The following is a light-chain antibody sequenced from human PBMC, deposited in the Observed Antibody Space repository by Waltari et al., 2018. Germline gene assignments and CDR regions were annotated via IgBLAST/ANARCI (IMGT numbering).Light chain of an antibody. Sequence: VLTQSPGTLSLSPGDRATLSCRASQSITKRYFAWYQQKPGPAPRLLIYCASRRPAGIPDRFSGSGSATEFTLTISRLEAEDSAVYYCQQYGSSIMYTFGQGTKLEIK. CDR2: CAS. J-gene: IGKJ2*01. V-gene: IGKV3-20*01. CDR3: QQYGSSIMYT. CDR1: QSITKRY.